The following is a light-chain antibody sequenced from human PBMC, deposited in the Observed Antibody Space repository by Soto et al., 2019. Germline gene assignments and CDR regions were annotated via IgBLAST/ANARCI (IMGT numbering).Light chain of an antibody. CDR2: EVT. CDR3: SSYAVSNKVA. V-gene: IGLV2-8*01. CDR1: SSDVGGYNY. Sequence: QSVLTQPPSAAGSPGQSVTISCSGTSSDVGGYNYVSWYQQHPGKAPKLMIYEVTRRPSGVPDRFSGSRSGNTASLTVSGLQAEDEAEYYCSSYAVSNKVAFGGGTKLTVL. J-gene: IGLJ2*01.